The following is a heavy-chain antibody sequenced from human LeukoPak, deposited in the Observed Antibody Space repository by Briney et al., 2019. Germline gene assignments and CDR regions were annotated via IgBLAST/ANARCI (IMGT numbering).Heavy chain of an antibody. CDR1: GYTFTDYW. CDR3: ARDYPHQRFDY. J-gene: IGHJ4*02. CDR2: IALDSGDT. Sequence: ASVKVSCKASGYTFTDYWIHWVRQAPGQGLEWMGRIALDSGDTQYAQKLEGCVTMTRDTSISTAYMALSSLTSDDTAVYYCARDYPHQRFDYWGQGTLVTVSS. V-gene: IGHV1-2*04.